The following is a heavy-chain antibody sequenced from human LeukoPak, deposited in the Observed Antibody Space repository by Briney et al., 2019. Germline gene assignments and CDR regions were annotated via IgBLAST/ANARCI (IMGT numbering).Heavy chain of an antibody. V-gene: IGHV3-21*04. CDR2: ISSSSSYI. J-gene: IGHJ3*02. Sequence: PGGSLRLSCAASGFTFSSYTMNWVRQAPGKGLEWVSSISSSSSYIYYADSVKGRFTISRDNAKNSLYLQMNSLRAEDTAVYYCARALYGGNRGSAFDIWGQGTMVTVSS. CDR1: GFTFSSYT. D-gene: IGHD4-23*01. CDR3: ARALYGGNRGSAFDI.